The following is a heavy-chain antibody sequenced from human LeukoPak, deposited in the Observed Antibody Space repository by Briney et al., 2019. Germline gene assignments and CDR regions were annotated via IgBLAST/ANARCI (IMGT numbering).Heavy chain of an antibody. Sequence: PGRSLRLSCAASEFTFDDYAMPWVRQAPGKGLEWVSGISWNSGSIGYADSVKGRFTISRDNAKNSLYLQMNSLRAEDTALYYCAKDMGRGWPYFDYWGQGTLVTVSS. CDR1: EFTFDDYA. CDR2: ISWNSGSI. J-gene: IGHJ4*02. V-gene: IGHV3-9*01. D-gene: IGHD6-19*01. CDR3: AKDMGRGWPYFDY.